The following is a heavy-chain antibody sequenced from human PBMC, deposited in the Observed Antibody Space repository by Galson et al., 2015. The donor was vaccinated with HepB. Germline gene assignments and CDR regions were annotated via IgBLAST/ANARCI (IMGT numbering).Heavy chain of an antibody. J-gene: IGHJ4*02. CDR3: VLLRGHDLKPLDY. V-gene: IGHV3-48*04. CDR1: TFIFSTYS. Sequence: SLRLSCAASTFIFSTYSMNWVRQAPGKGLEWIAYIGPSSSARYYADSVKSRFTISRDNAKNSLYLQMSSLKGEDTAVYYCVLLRGHDLKPLDYWGQGNLVTVSS. CDR2: IGPSSSAR. D-gene: IGHD2-15*01.